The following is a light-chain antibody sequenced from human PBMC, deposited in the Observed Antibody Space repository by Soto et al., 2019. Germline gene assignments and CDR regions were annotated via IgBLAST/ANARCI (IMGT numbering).Light chain of an antibody. CDR1: SSNIGAGYD. J-gene: IGLJ3*02. CDR3: QSYDSSLSAL. CDR2: GNS. Sequence: QSALTQPPSVSGAPGLRVTISCTGSSSNIGAGYDVHWYQQLPGTAPKLLIYGNSNRPSGVPDRFSGSKSGTSASLAITGLQAEDEADYYCQSYDSSLSALFGGGTKLTVL. V-gene: IGLV1-40*01.